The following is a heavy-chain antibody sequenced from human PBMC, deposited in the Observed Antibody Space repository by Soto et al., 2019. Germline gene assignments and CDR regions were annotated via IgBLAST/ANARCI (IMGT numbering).Heavy chain of an antibody. V-gene: IGHV1-69*12. CDR3: ARLEPEYYYDSSGYEKYYFDY. Sequence: QVQLVQSGAEVKKPGSSVKVSCKASGGTFSSYAISWVRQAPGQGLEWMGGIIPIFGTANYAQKFQGRVTTTADESTSTAYMELSSLRSEDTAVYYCARLEPEYYYDSSGYEKYYFDYWGQGTLVTVSS. CDR1: GGTFSSYA. CDR2: IIPIFGTA. D-gene: IGHD3-22*01. J-gene: IGHJ4*02.